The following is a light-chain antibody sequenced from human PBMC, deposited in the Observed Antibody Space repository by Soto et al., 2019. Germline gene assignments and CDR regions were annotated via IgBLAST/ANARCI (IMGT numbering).Light chain of an antibody. Sequence: EIVLTQSPCTLSLSPGETATLSCRASQTIGRTYLAWYQQKPGQAPRLLILGTSSRATGIPDRFSGSGSGTDFTLSTSRLEPEDFAVYYCQQYPSSPLLTFGGGTKVDIK. J-gene: IGKJ4*01. V-gene: IGKV3-20*01. CDR3: QQYPSSPLLT. CDR2: GTS. CDR1: QTIGRTY.